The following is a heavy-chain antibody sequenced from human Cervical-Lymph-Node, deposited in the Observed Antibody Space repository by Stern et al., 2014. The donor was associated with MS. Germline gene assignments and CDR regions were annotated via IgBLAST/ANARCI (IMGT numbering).Heavy chain of an antibody. J-gene: IGHJ5*02. CDR3: ASANCSSTSCPNWFDP. D-gene: IGHD2-2*01. V-gene: IGHV4-30-4*01. CDR1: GGSISSGDYY. CDR2: LYYSGST. Sequence: QVQLQESGPGLVKPSQTLSLNCTVSGGSISSGDYYWSWIRQPPGKGLEWIGYLYYSGSTYYNPSLKSRVTISVDTSKNQFSLKLSSVTAADTAVYYCASANCSSTSCPNWFDPWGQGTLVTVSS.